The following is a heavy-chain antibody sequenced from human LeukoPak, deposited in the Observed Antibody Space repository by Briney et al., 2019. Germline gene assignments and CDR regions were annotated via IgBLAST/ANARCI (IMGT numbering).Heavy chain of an antibody. D-gene: IGHD2-2*01. CDR1: TFTFRNYA. CDR2: ISNSGGNT. V-gene: IGHV3-23*01. J-gene: IGHJ4*02. Sequence: GGSLRLSCAASTFTFRNYAMTWVRQAPGKGLEWVSTISNSGGNTYYADSVKGRFTISRDNSMDTLYLQMNSLRAEDTAVYYCARDKVAAAPGDYWGQGTLVTVSS. CDR3: ARDKVAAAPGDY.